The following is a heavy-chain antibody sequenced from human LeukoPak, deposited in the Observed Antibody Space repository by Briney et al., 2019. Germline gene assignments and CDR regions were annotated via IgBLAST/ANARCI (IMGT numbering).Heavy chain of an antibody. J-gene: IGHJ4*01. V-gene: IGHV3-11*01. CDR3: AGGAKSTFDY. CDR1: GFTFSDHF. D-gene: IGHD4-17*01. Sequence: GGSLRLSCAASGFTFSDHFMTWIRQAPGKGLEWVSYISNSGSLMYYADSVKGRFTISRDNAKNSLDLQMNSLRAEDTAVYYCAGGAKSTFDYWGQGTLVTVSS. CDR2: ISNSGSLM.